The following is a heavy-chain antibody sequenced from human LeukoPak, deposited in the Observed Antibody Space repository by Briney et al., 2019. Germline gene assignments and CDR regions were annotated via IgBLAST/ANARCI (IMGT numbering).Heavy chain of an antibody. Sequence: GGSLRLSCAASGFTFSSSAIHWVRQASGKGLEWVGRIKTKANNYATAYAASVKGRFTISRDDSQHTAYLRMSSLKTEDTAVYYCSRHRGNRDDYGDYFDYWGQGTLVTVSS. CDR1: GFTFSSSA. V-gene: IGHV3-73*01. J-gene: IGHJ4*02. D-gene: IGHD4-17*01. CDR3: SRHRGNRDDYGDYFDY. CDR2: IKTKANNYAT.